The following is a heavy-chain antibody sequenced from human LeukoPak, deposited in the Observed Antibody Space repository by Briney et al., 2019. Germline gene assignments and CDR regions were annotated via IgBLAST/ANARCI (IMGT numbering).Heavy chain of an antibody. D-gene: IGHD6-6*01. J-gene: IGHJ4*02. V-gene: IGHV4-31*03. CDR2: IYYSGST. CDR1: GGSISSGGYY. Sequence: SETLSLTCTVSGGSISSGGYYWSWIRQHPGKGLEWIGYIYYSGSTYYNPSLKSRVTISVDTSKNQFSLKLSSVTAADTAVYYCAREANSSSSKISSGIDYWGQGTLVTVSS. CDR3: AREANSSSSKISSGIDY.